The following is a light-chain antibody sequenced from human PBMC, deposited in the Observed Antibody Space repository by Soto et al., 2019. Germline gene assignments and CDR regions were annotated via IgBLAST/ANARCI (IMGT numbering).Light chain of an antibody. CDR3: QKYDRAPFT. J-gene: IGKJ3*01. CDR2: GAS. V-gene: IGKV1-27*01. Sequence: DIPMTQSPSSLSAYLGDRVTITCRASQGISNYLAWYQQKPGRLPKLLLFGASTLQSGVPARFSGSGSGTLFTLTINRLLPEDVATYYCQKYDRAPFTFGPGTKVDFK. CDR1: QGISNY.